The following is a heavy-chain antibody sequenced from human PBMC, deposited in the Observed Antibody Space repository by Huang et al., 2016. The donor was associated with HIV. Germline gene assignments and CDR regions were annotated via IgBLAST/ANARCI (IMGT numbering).Heavy chain of an antibody. CDR1: GGSIHSHY. CDR3: ARGLPLVGAMNF. V-gene: IGHV4-59*11. CDR2: KYYSGST. Sequence: QVHLQESGPGLVKPSETLSLTCSVSGGSIHSHYWIWIRQPPGKGPEWIGNKYYSGSTNYNPSLRSRVTMSIDTSKNQFSLKLSSVTAADTAVYYCARGLPLVGAMNFWGQGALVTVSS. J-gene: IGHJ4*02. D-gene: IGHD1-26*01.